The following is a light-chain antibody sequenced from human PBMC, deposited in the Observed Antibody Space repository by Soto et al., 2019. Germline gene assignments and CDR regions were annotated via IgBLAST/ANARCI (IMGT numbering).Light chain of an antibody. J-gene: IGLJ1*01. V-gene: IGLV1-40*01. CDR2: GHS. CDR1: SSNIGAGYD. Sequence: QPVLTQPPSVSGAPGQRVIISCTGSSSNIGAGYDVHWYQQLPGTAPKLLIYGHSNRPSGVPDRFSGSKSGTSASLAITGLQAEDEADYYCQSYDSSLSGHYVFGTGTKVTVL. CDR3: QSYDSSLSGHYV.